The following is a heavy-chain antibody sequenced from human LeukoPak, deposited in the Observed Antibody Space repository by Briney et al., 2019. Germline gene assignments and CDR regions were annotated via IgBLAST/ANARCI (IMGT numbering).Heavy chain of an antibody. CDR3: ARGERRSNNTPISPYYFDY. Sequence: SETLSLTCAVYGGSFSGYYWSWIRQPPAKGLEWIGEINHSGSSNYNPSLKSRVTKSVDTSKNQFSLKLSSVTAAHTAVYYCARGERRSNNTPISPYYFDYWGQGTLVTVSS. CDR1: GGSFSGYY. V-gene: IGHV4-34*01. J-gene: IGHJ4*02. CDR2: INHSGSS. D-gene: IGHD4-11*01.